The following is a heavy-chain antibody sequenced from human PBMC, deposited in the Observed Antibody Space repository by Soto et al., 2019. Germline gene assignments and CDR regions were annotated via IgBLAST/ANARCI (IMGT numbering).Heavy chain of an antibody. CDR1: GGSLRSSSW. CDR2: IYHAGSP. CDR3: ARGSSFRCDFDL. D-gene: IGHD2-8*01. Sequence: QVELQEPGPGLVKPSGTLSLNSAVSGGSLRSSSWWTWLRQSPGEGLEWIGEIYHAGSPNYNPSLRSRVTISADTSKNFFSQRLTSVTAADTAIYYCARGSSFRCDFDLWGQGTAVTVSS. V-gene: IGHV4-4*02. J-gene: IGHJ3*01.